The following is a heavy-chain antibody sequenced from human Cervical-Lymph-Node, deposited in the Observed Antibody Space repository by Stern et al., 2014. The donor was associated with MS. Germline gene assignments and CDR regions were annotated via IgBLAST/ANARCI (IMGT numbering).Heavy chain of an antibody. Sequence: VQLVESGADVMKPGSSVRVSCKAYGGISWLRQAPGQGLAWMRGILRPAVTAHYTQRLQGGRSINADKSTNNTYIELSSVRSDDTAIYYCARGAGDNWFDPWGQGTLVSVSS. D-gene: IGHD3-10*01. CDR1: GG. CDR3: ARGAGDNWFDP. CDR2: ILRPAVTA. V-gene: IGHV1-69*06. J-gene: IGHJ5*02.